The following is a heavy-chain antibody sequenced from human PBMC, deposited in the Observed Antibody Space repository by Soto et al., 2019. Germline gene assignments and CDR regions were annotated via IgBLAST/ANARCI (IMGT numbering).Heavy chain of an antibody. J-gene: IGHJ4*02. CDR2: ISGSGGST. V-gene: IGHV3-23*01. D-gene: IGHD3-16*01. CDR3: AKDLYHVGGSFDY. CDR1: GFTFSSYA. Sequence: LRLSCAASGFTFSSYAMSWVRQAPGKGLEWVSAISGSGGSTYYADSVKGRFTVSRDNSKNTLYLQMNSLRAEDTAVYYCAKDLYHVGGSFDYWGQGTLVTVSS.